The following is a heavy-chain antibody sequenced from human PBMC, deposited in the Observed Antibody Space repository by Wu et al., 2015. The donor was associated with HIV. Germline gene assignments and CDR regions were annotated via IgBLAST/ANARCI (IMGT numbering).Heavy chain of an antibody. Sequence: QVQLVQSGAEVKKPGASVKVSCKASGYTFTSYDINWVRQATGQGLEWMGWMNPNSGNTGYAQKFQGRVTMTRNTSISTAYMELSSLRSEDTAVYYCARGRVTMTGAPWSYYYGMDVWGQGTTVTVSS. CDR3: ARGRVTMTGAPWSYYYGMDV. V-gene: IGHV1-8*01. CDR1: GYTFTSYD. J-gene: IGHJ6*02. CDR2: MNPNSGNT. D-gene: IGHD3-22*01.